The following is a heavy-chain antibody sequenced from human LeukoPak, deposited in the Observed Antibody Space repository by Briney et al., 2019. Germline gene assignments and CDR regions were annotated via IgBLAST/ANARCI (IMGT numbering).Heavy chain of an antibody. D-gene: IGHD3-3*01. CDR2: ISGNNGRT. CDR3: AKTPVRRFPLYFDY. CDR1: GFTFSMYA. J-gene: IGHJ4*02. V-gene: IGHV3-23*01. Sequence: GRSLRLSCAASGFTFSMYAMSWVRQAPGEGLEWVSNISGNNGRTYYAESVKGRFTISRDNSKNTLYLQMHSLRAEDTAVYYCAKTPVRRFPLYFDYWGQGTLVTVSS.